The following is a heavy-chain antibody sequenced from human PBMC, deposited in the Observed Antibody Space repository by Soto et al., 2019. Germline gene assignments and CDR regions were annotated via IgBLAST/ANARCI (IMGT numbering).Heavy chain of an antibody. CDR2: INAGNGNT. CDR1: GYTFTSYA. CDR3: ARFHSSGYRIFEY. J-gene: IGHJ4*02. Sequence: ASVKVSCKASGYTFTSYAMHWVRQAPGQRLEWMGWINAGNGNTKYSQKFQGRVTITRDTSASTAYMEPSSLRSEDTAVYYCARFHSSGYRIFEYWGQGTLVTVSS. V-gene: IGHV1-3*01. D-gene: IGHD3-22*01.